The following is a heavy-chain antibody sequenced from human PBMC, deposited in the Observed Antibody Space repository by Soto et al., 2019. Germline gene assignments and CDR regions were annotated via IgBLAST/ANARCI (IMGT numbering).Heavy chain of an antibody. CDR2: INHSGST. V-gene: IGHV4-34*01. Sequence: SETLSLTCAVYGGSFSGYYWSWIRQPPGKGLEWIGEINHSGSTNYKPSLKSRFTISVDTSKNQFSQKLSSVTAADTAGYYCARGRIRRKNYYYYGMDVWGQGTTVTVSS. CDR3: ARGRIRRKNYYYYGMDV. CDR1: GGSFSGYY. J-gene: IGHJ6*02. D-gene: IGHD2-15*01.